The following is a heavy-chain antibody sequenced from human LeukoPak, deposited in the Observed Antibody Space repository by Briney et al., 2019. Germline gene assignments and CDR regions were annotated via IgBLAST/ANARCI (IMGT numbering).Heavy chain of an antibody. Sequence: PGGSLRLSCAASGLTFSSYSMNWVRQAPGKGLEWVSSISRSSSDIYYADSVKGRFTISRDNAKNSVFLLMNSLRVEDTAVYYCARGEGYCSGGTCYSGDFYYFDYWGQGTLVTVSS. D-gene: IGHD2-15*01. V-gene: IGHV3-21*01. CDR3: ARGEGYCSGGTCYSGDFYYFDY. CDR2: ISRSSSDI. CDR1: GLTFSSYS. J-gene: IGHJ4*02.